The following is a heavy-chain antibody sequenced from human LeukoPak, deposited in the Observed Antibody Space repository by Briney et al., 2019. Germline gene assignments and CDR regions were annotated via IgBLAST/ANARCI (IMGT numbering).Heavy chain of an antibody. Sequence: ASVKVSCKASGITFTGYYMHWVRQAPGQGLEWMGWINPNSGGTNYAQKFQGRVTMTRDTSISTAYMELSRLRSDDTAVYYCARLVDFWSGYYTGRYYFDYWGQGTLVTVSS. J-gene: IGHJ4*02. CDR2: INPNSGGT. CDR1: GITFTGYY. CDR3: ARLVDFWSGYYTGRYYFDY. D-gene: IGHD3-3*01. V-gene: IGHV1-2*02.